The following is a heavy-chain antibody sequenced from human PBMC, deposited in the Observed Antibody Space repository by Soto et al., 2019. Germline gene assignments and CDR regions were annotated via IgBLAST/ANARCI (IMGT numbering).Heavy chain of an antibody. CDR3: ARMATFGSLNWLYP. Sequence: ASVKVSCKASGYSFTNNDVTWVRQATGQGLEWMGWMNPGSGDTGYAQKFQGRVTMTRDISIATAYMELSSLRSDDTAIYYCARMATFGSLNWLYPCGQGTLVTVSS. D-gene: IGHD3-16*01. CDR1: GYSFTNND. CDR2: MNPGSGDT. J-gene: IGHJ5*02. V-gene: IGHV1-8*01.